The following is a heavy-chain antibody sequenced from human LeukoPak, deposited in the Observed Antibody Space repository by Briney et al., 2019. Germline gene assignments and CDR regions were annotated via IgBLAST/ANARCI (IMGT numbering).Heavy chain of an antibody. CDR3: AKPRDFYYYMDV. Sequence: GGSLRLSCAASGFTFSTYAMSWVRQAPGKGLEWVSTISAIGGSTYYADSVKGRFTISRDNSKSTLYLQMNSLGAEDTAVYYCAKPRDFYYYMDVWGKGTTVIVSS. CDR2: ISAIGGST. CDR1: GFTFSTYA. V-gene: IGHV3-23*01. J-gene: IGHJ6*03.